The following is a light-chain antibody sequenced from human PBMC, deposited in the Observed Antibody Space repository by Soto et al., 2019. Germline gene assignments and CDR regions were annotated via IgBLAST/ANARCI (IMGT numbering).Light chain of an antibody. CDR3: QQSYTALYT. CDR2: GAS. CDR1: QSIGDY. Sequence: DILMTQSPSSLSASVGDRVTITCRASQSIGDYLHWYQQSPGKAPKLLIFGASNLQSGVPSRFSARGSGTDFTLTINSLQPEDFATNFCQQSYTALYTFGQGTKLEIQ. J-gene: IGKJ2*01. V-gene: IGKV1-39*01.